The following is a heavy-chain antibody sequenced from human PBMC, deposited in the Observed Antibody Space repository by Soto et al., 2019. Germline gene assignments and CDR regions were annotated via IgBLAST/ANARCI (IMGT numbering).Heavy chain of an antibody. CDR2: INAGNGNT. CDR3: AAVTAAGTWSSDY. CDR1: GYTFTSYA. Sequence: GASVKVSCKASGYTFTSYAMHWVRQAPGQRLEWMGWINAGNGNTKYSQKFQGRVTITRDTSASTAYMELSSLRSEDTAVYYRAAVTAAGTWSSDYWGQGTLVTVSS. J-gene: IGHJ4*02. D-gene: IGHD6-13*01. V-gene: IGHV1-3*01.